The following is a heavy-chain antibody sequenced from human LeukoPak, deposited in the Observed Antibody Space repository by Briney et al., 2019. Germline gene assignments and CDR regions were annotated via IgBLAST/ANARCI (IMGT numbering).Heavy chain of an antibody. CDR2: ISAYNGNT. D-gene: IGHD1-26*01. J-gene: IGHJ5*02. CDR1: GYTFTSYG. CDR3: ARLSGGVHGDRWELLVGWFDP. V-gene: IGHV1-18*01. Sequence: GASVKVSCKASGYTFTSYGISWVRQAPGQGLEWMGWISAYNGNTNYAQKLQGRVTMTTDTSTSTAYMELRSLRSDDTAVYYCARLSGGVHGDRWELLVGWFDPWGQGTLVTVSS.